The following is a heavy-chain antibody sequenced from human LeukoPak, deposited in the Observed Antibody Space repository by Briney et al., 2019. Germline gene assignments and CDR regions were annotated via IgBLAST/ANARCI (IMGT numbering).Heavy chain of an antibody. CDR3: ADGGRYGSGSYYGVDV. Sequence: GGSLRLSCIASGFTFSTYSMNWVRQTPGMGLEWISHISSSSSRTIYYADSVKGRFTVSRDNAKNSLYLEMNSLRDEDTAVYYCADGGRYGSGSYYGVDVWGQGTMVTVSS. J-gene: IGHJ6*02. CDR2: ISSSSSRTI. V-gene: IGHV3-48*02. CDR1: GFTFSTYS. D-gene: IGHD3-10*01.